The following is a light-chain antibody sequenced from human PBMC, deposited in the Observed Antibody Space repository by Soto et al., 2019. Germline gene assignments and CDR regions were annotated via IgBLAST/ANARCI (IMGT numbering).Light chain of an antibody. CDR1: QSVGHN. CDR2: GAS. V-gene: IGKV3-15*01. Sequence: DIVMTQSPVTLSVSPGDRATLSCRASQSVGHNLAWFQQKPGQAPRLLIYGASAGATGIPDRFSGSGFGTEFTLTISSLQSEDLAVYYCQKYKNWPRTFGQGTKVEMK. CDR3: QKYKNWPRT. J-gene: IGKJ1*01.